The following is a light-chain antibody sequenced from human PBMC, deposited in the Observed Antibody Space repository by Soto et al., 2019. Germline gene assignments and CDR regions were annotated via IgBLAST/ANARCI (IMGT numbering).Light chain of an antibody. Sequence: EIVMTRSPATLSLSPGERATLSCMASQSVSSNLAWYQQKPGQAPRLLIYGASTRATGIPARFSGSGSGTEFTLTISSLQSEDFAVYYCQQYNNWPPITFGQGTRLEIK. J-gene: IGKJ5*01. V-gene: IGKV3-15*01. CDR3: QQYNNWPPIT. CDR1: QSVSSN. CDR2: GAS.